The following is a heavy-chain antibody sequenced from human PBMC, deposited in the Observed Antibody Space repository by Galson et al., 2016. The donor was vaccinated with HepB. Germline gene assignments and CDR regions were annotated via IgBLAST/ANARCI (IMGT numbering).Heavy chain of an antibody. CDR1: GGSISSSNW. CDR3: VRVRHMAARAGHIRYGMDV. J-gene: IGHJ6*02. Sequence: SETLSLTCVVSGGSISSSNWWNWVRQSPGKGLEWIGEIYHSGNSNYNPSLESRVTISVDKSKNQFSLKLTPVTAADTALYYCVRVRHMAARAGHIRYGMDVWGQGTTVSVSS. V-gene: IGHV4-4*02. CDR2: IYHSGNS. D-gene: IGHD6-6*01.